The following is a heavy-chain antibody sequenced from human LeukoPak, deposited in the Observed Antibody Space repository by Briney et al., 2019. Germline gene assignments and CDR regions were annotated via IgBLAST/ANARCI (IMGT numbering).Heavy chain of an antibody. CDR1: GFTFSGSA. V-gene: IGHV3-73*01. D-gene: IGHD5-12*01. Sequence: GGSLKLSCAASGFTFSGSAMHWVRQAPGKGLEWVGRIRSKANSYATAYYASVKGRSTISIDDSKNKAYLQMNSLKTDDTAADYCARLGGGYDSRRYFDYWGQGTLVTVSS. J-gene: IGHJ4*02. CDR2: IRSKANSYAT. CDR3: ARLGGGYDSRRYFDY.